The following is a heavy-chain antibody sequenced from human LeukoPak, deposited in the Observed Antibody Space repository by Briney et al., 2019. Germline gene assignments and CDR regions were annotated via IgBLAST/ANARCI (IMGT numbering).Heavy chain of an antibody. CDR2: IIPIFGTA. J-gene: IGHJ4*02. CDR1: GGTFSSYA. Sequence: SVKVSCKASGGTFSSYAISWVRQAPGQGLEWMGGIIPIFGTANYAQKFQGRVTITADKSTSTAYMELSSLKASDTAMYYCARYTAMHQKSFDYWGQGTLVTVSS. V-gene: IGHV1-69*06. CDR3: ARYTAMHQKSFDY. D-gene: IGHD5-18*01.